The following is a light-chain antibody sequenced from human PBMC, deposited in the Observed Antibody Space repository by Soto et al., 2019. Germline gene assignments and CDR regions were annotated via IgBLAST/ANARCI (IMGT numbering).Light chain of an antibody. V-gene: IGKV3-20*01. Sequence: EIVLTQSPGTLSLSPGERATLSCRASHSVSSSFVAWFQQKPGQAPRLLIHGTSSRATGIADRFSGSGPGTDFTLTINRLEPEDFAMYFCQQYGSSPWTFGQGTKVDI. CDR1: HSVSSSF. J-gene: IGKJ1*01. CDR2: GTS. CDR3: QQYGSSPWT.